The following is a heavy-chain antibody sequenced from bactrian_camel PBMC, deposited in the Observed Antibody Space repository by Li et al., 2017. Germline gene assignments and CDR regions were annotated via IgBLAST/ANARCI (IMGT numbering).Heavy chain of an antibody. CDR3: AAEPGFDVPYCSFGYRGVPYQAGDS. CDR1: GYTVSSYC. Sequence: VQLVESGGGSVQAGGSLRLSCAASGYTVSSYCMAWFRQAPGKEREGVAAIDSTGSANYADSVKGRFTISKDNARNTLALQMNSLKPEDSAMYTCAAEPGFDVPYCSFGYRGVPYQAGDSRGRGTQVTVS. J-gene: IGHJ4*01. CDR2: IDSTGSA. D-gene: IGHD7*01. V-gene: IGHV3S53*01.